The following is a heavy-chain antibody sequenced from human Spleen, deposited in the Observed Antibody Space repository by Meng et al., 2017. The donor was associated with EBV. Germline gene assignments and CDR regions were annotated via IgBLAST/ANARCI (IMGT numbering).Heavy chain of an antibody. V-gene: IGHV1-69*01. CDR3: VRERGATAVLGY. CDR1: GGTFISYA. CDR2: IIPIFGTT. J-gene: IGHJ4*02. D-gene: IGHD1-26*01. Sequence: QVQRVRAGGELKEPGSWVKGSCKALGGTFISYAIGWVRHAPGQGLEWMGGIIPIFGTTNYAQKFQGRVTITADESANTAYMELSSLRSEDTAVYYCVRERGATAVLGYWGQGTLVTVSS.